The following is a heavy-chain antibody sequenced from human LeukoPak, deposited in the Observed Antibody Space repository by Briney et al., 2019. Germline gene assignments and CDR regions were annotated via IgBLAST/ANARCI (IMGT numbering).Heavy chain of an antibody. V-gene: IGHV3-23*01. J-gene: IGHJ4*02. D-gene: IGHD6-13*01. CDR2: ISGSGGST. CDR1: GFTFSSYA. CDR3: ARDGKTAGTFDY. Sequence: PGGSLRLSCAASGFTFSSYAMSWVRQAPGKGLEWVSAISGSGGSTYYADSVKGRFTISRDNSKNTLYLQMNSLRVEDTAVYYCARDGKTAGTFDYWGQGTLVTVSS.